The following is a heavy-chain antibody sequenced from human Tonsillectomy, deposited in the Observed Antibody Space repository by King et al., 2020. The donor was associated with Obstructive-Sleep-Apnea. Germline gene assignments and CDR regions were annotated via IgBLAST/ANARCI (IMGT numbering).Heavy chain of an antibody. CDR1: GYTFTSYY. CDR3: ARGGFGAGSGWYSGYYGMDV. Sequence: QLVQSGAEVKKPGASVKVSCKASGYTFTSYYMHWVRQAPGQGLEWMGIINPSGGSTSYAQKFQGRVTMTRDTSTSTVYMELSSLRSEDTAVYYCARGGFGAGSGWYSGYYGMDVWGQGTTVTVSS. J-gene: IGHJ6*02. V-gene: IGHV1-46*01. D-gene: IGHD6-19*01. CDR2: INPSGGST.